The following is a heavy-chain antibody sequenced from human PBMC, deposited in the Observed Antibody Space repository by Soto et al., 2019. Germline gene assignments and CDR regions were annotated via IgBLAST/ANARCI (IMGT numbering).Heavy chain of an antibody. D-gene: IGHD1-1*01. CDR1: GYTFSDYY. Sequence: VASVKVSCKASGYTFSDYYIHWVRRAPGQGLELMGWINPNSGGTKYAPKFQGGVTMTRDTSITTAYMELSRLRSGDTAVYYCAREPATAKPEGVDFWGQGTLVTVYS. CDR3: AREPATAKPEGVDF. J-gene: IGHJ4*02. V-gene: IGHV1-2*02. CDR2: INPNSGGT.